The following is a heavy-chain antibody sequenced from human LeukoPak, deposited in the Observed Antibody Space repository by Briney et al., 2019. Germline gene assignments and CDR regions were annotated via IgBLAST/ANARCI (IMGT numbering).Heavy chain of an antibody. V-gene: IGHV3-30*02. D-gene: IGHD3-22*01. CDR1: GFTFSSYG. Sequence: GGSLRLSCAASGFTFSSYGMHWVRQAPGKGLEWVAFIRYDGSNKYYADSVKGRFTISRDNSKNTLYLQMNSLRAEDTAVYYCAKDPLYDSSGYYSDDAFDIWGQGTMVTVSS. CDR2: IRYDGSNK. J-gene: IGHJ3*02. CDR3: AKDPLYDSSGYYSDDAFDI.